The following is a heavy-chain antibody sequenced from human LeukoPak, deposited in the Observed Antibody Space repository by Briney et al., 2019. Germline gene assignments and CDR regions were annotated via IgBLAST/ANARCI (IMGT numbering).Heavy chain of an antibody. CDR3: ARDPGYSSGWGSGNWFDP. CDR1: GYTFTGYY. D-gene: IGHD6-19*01. Sequence: ASVKVSCKASGYTFTGYYMHWVRQAPGQGLEWMGWINPNSGGTNYAQKFQGRVTMTRDTSISTAYMELSRLRSDDTAVYYCARDPGYSSGWGSGNWFDPWGQGTLVTVSS. V-gene: IGHV1-2*02. CDR2: INPNSGGT. J-gene: IGHJ5*02.